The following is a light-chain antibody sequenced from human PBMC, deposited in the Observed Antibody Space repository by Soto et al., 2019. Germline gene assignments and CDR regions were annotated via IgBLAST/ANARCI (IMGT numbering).Light chain of an antibody. V-gene: IGKV3-15*01. CDR2: DTS. Sequence: EIVLTQSPGTLSLSPGKRATLSCRASQSISSSYLAWYQQKPGQAPRLLIYDTSTRATGIPARFSGSGSGTEFTLTISSLQSEDFAVYYCQQYNNWPPITFGQGTRLEIK. CDR3: QQYNNWPPIT. J-gene: IGKJ5*01. CDR1: QSISSSY.